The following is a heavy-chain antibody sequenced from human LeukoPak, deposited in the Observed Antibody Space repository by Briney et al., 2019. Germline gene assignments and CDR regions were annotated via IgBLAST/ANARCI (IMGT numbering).Heavy chain of an antibody. CDR3: ATPGVGYGMDV. D-gene: IGHD7-27*01. Sequence: GGSLRLSCAASGFTFSSYAMNRVRQAPGKGLEWVSSISGSGGSTYYADSVKGRFTISRDNSKNTLYVQMNSLRAEDTAVYYCATPGVGYGMDVWGQGTTVTVSS. CDR2: ISGSGGST. V-gene: IGHV3-23*01. J-gene: IGHJ6*02. CDR1: GFTFSSYA.